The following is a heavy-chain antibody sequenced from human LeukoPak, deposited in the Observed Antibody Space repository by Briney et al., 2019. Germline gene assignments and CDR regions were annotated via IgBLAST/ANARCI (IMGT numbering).Heavy chain of an antibody. Sequence: PGGSLRLSCAASGFTFSSYAMSWVRQAPGKGLEWVSTIAGSGGTTYYADSVKGRFTISRDNSKNTLFLQMNSLRADDTAVYYCAKDRGRERSNIVLVPVAILFDYWGQGTLVTVSS. V-gene: IGHV3-23*01. J-gene: IGHJ4*02. CDR3: AKDRGRERSNIVLVPVAILFDY. CDR1: GFTFSSYA. CDR2: IAGSGGTT. D-gene: IGHD2-2*02.